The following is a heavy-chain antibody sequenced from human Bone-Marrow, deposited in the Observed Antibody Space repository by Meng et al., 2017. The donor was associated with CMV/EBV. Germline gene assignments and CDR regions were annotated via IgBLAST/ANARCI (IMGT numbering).Heavy chain of an antibody. CDR3: SRDRASYGWFDP. CDR2: IYYSGSA. D-gene: IGHD4-17*01. CDR1: GVSISSYY. J-gene: IGHJ5*02. Sequence: GSLRLSCTVSGVSISSYYWNWIRQPPGKGLEWIAYIYYSGSANYNPSLKSRVTISVDTSKNQFSLNLRSVTAAYTAMYYCSRDRASYGWFDPWGQGTLVTVSS. V-gene: IGHV4-59*01.